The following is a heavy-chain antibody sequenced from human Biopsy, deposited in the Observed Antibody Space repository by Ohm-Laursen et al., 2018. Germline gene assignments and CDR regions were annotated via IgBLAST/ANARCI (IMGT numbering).Heavy chain of an antibody. J-gene: IGHJ4*02. V-gene: IGHV3-30*18. Sequence: SLRLSCAVSGFSVSRYGMHWGRQAPGKGLERVAVISDDGRNKYYIDSVRGRFTISRDNSENTLYLQMNNLRAEDTAVFYCAKDLRNNNWGVENWGQGTLVTVSS. D-gene: IGHD7-27*01. CDR3: AKDLRNNNWGVEN. CDR2: ISDDGRNK. CDR1: GFSVSRYG.